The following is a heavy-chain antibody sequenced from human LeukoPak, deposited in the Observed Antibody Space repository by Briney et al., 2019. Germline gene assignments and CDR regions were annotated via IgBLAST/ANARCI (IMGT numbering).Heavy chain of an antibody. J-gene: IGHJ4*02. CDR3: VRKIGSPPSPGHFDY. CDR1: GFTFSSYG. D-gene: IGHD1-26*01. CDR2: ISYDGNNR. Sequence: GGSLRLSCAASGFTFSSYGMHWVRQAPGKGLEWVTFISYDGNNRKYADSVAGRFTISRDNSKNTLYLEMNSVRPEDTALYHCVRKIGSPPSPGHFDYWGQGTLVTVSS. V-gene: IGHV3-30*03.